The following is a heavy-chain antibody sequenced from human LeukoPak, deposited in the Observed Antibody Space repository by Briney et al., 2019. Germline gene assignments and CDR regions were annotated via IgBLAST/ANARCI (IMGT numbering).Heavy chain of an antibody. V-gene: IGHV3-33*01. J-gene: IGHJ4*02. CDR3: ARDGLSSGWLQDY. CDR1: GFTFSSYG. D-gene: IGHD6-19*01. CDR2: IWYDGSNK. Sequence: GRSLRLSCAASGFTFSSYGMHWVRQAPGKGLEWVAVIWYDGSNKYYADSVKGRLTISRDNSENTLYLQMNSLRAEDTAVYYCARDGLSSGWLQDYWGQGTLVIVSS.